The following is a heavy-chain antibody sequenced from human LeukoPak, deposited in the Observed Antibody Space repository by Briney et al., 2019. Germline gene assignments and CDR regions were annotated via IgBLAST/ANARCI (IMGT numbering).Heavy chain of an antibody. Sequence: GGSLRLSCAASGFTFDDYAMHWVRQAPGKGLEWVSLISWDGYTTYYADSVRDRFTISRDNSKNSLYLQVNSLRAEDTAVYYCAELGITMIGGVWGEGTTVTISS. V-gene: IGHV3-43D*03. CDR2: ISWDGYTT. D-gene: IGHD3-10*02. CDR3: AELGITMIGGV. J-gene: IGHJ6*04. CDR1: GFTFDDYA.